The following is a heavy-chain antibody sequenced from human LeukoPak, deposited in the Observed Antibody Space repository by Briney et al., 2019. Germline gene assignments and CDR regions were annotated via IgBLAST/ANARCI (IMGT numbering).Heavy chain of an antibody. CDR1: GYTFTRYY. CDR3: AREYPSYPLNNWFDP. D-gene: IGHD4/OR15-4a*01. CDR2: INPSGGST. J-gene: IGHJ5*02. Sequence: ASVKVSCKASGYTFTRYYMHWVRQAPGQGLEWMGIINPSGGSTSYAQKFQGRVTMTRDTSTSTVYMELSSLRSEDTAVYYCAREYPSYPLNNWFDPWGQGTLVTVSS. V-gene: IGHV1-46*01.